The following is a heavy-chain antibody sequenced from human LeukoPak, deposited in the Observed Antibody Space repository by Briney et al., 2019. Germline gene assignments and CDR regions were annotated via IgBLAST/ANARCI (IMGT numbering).Heavy chain of an antibody. V-gene: IGHV4-34*01. CDR2: INHSGST. J-gene: IGHJ4*02. D-gene: IGHD6-13*01. Sequence: SETLSLTCAVYGGSFSGYYWSWIRQPPGKGLEWIGEINHSGSTNYNPSLKSRATISVDTSKNQFSLKLSSVTAADTAVYYCASGQHVFDYWGQGTLVTVSS. CDR3: ASGQHVFDY. CDR1: GGSFSGYY.